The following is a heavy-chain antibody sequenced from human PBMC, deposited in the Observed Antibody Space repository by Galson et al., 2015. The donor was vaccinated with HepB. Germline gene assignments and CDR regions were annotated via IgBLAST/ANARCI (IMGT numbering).Heavy chain of an antibody. CDR3: ARFTDIVVVPAASFDY. Sequence: SLRLSCAASGFTFSSYGMHWVRQAPGKGLEWVAVISYDGSNKYYADSVKGRFTISRDNSKNTLYLQMNSLRAEDTAVYYCARFTDIVVVPAASFDYWGQGTLVTVSS. V-gene: IGHV3-30*03. CDR1: GFTFSSYG. J-gene: IGHJ4*02. D-gene: IGHD2-2*01. CDR2: ISYDGSNK.